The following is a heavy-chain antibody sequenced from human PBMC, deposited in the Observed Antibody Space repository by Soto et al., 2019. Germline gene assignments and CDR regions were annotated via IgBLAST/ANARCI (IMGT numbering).Heavy chain of an antibody. CDR2: IWYDGTNK. CDR3: ARDSVFEYSSSTDFDY. Sequence: GGSLRLSCAASGFTFSSYGMHCVRQAPGKGLEWVAVIWYDGTNKYYADSVKGRFTISRDNSKNTLYLQMNSLRAEDTVVYYCARDSVFEYSSSTDFDYWAQRTLVTVSS. V-gene: IGHV3-33*01. J-gene: IGHJ4*02. CDR1: GFTFSSYG. D-gene: IGHD6-6*01.